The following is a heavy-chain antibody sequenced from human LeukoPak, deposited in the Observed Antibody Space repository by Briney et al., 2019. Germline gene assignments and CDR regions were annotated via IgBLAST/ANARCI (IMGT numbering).Heavy chain of an antibody. V-gene: IGHV3-33*01. CDR3: ARVLGDSSGYYVGLVDY. Sequence: PGGSLRLSCAASGFTFSSYGMHWVRQAPGKGLEWVAVIWYDGSNKYYADSVKGRFTISGDNSKNTLYLQMNSLRAEDTAVYYCARVLGDSSGYYVGLVDYWGQGTLVTVSS. CDR2: IWYDGSNK. D-gene: IGHD3-22*01. J-gene: IGHJ4*02. CDR1: GFTFSSYG.